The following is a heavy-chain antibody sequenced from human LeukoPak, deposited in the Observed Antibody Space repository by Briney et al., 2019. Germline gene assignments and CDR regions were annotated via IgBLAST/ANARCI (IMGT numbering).Heavy chain of an antibody. V-gene: IGHV3-74*01. Sequence: GGSLRLSCAVSGFTFSSNWMHWVRQVPGKGLVWVSLINPSGSFTAYADSVKGRFTISRDNAKNTLYMHLNSLRVEDTAVYYCARDMIRGVVNHWGQGTLVTVSS. CDR3: ARDMIRGVVNH. CDR2: INPSGSFT. D-gene: IGHD3-10*01. CDR1: GFTFSSNW. J-gene: IGHJ5*02.